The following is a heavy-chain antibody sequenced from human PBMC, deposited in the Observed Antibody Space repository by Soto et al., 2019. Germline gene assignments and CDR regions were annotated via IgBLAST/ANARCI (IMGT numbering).Heavy chain of an antibody. J-gene: IGHJ6*03. CDR1: GGSITSSSYY. V-gene: IGHV4-39*01. CDR3: ASTQYSSSPFYYYYRDV. Sequence: PSETLSVTCTVSGGSITSSSYYWGRHRQPPGKGLEWIGSIYYSGSTYHNPSLKSRVTISVDTSKNQFSLKLSSVTAADTAVYYCASTQYSSSPFYYYYRDVWGKGTTVTSP. CDR2: IYYSGST. D-gene: IGHD6-6*01.